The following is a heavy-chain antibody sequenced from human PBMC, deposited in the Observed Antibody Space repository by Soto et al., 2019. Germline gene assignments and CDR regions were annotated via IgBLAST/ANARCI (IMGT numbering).Heavy chain of an antibody. CDR1: GGSISSYY. J-gene: IGHJ6*02. Sequence: SETLSLTCTVSGGSISSYYWSWIRQSPGKGLEWIGYIYYSGSTNYNPSLKSRVTISVDTSKNQFSLKLSSVTAADTAVYYCARVTTTVNYYYYGMDVWGQGTTVTVSS. V-gene: IGHV4-59*01. CDR3: ARVTTTVNYYYYGMDV. CDR2: IYYSGST. D-gene: IGHD4-17*01.